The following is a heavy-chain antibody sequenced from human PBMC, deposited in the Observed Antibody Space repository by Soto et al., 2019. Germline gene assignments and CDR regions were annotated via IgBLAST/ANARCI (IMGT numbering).Heavy chain of an antibody. D-gene: IGHD3-10*01. Sequence: EVQLVESGGGLVKPGGSLRLSCAASGFTFSNAWMSWVRQAPGKGLEWVCRIKSKTDGGTTDYAAPVKGRFTISRDDSKNTVYLQMNSLKTEDTAVYYCTTDITMVRGVRGYWGQGTLVTVSS. CDR3: TTDITMVRGVRGY. V-gene: IGHV3-15*01. CDR2: IKSKTDGGTT. CDR1: GFTFSNAW. J-gene: IGHJ4*02.